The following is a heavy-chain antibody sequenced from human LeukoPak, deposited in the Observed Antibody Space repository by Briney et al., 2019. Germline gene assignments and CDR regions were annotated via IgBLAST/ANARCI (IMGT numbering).Heavy chain of an antibody. CDR2: MNPNSGNT. V-gene: IGHV1-8*01. CDR1: GYTFTSYD. J-gene: IGHJ6*03. Sequence: GASVKVSCKASGYTFTSYDINWVRQATGQGLEWMGWMNPNSGNTGYAQKFQGRVTMTRNTSISTAYMELSSLRSEDTAEYYCARTPEYDFWSGYGTPGDYYYYMDVWGKGTTVTVSS. CDR3: ARTPEYDFWSGYGTPGDYYYYMDV. D-gene: IGHD3-3*01.